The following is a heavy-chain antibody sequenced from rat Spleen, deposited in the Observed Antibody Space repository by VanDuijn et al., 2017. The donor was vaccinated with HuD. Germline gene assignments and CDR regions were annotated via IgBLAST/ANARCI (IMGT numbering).Heavy chain of an antibody. CDR2: ISYDGSST. V-gene: IGHV5-7*01. CDR3: ARHPPGFRPYDY. Sequence: EVQLVESGGGLVQPGRSLKLSCAASGFTFSDYNMAWVRQAPKKGLEWVATISYDGSSTYYRDSVKGRFTISRDNAKSTLYLQMDSLRSEDTATYYCARHPPGFRPYDYWGQGVMVTVSS. CDR1: GFTFSDYN. J-gene: IGHJ2*01. D-gene: IGHD1-4*01.